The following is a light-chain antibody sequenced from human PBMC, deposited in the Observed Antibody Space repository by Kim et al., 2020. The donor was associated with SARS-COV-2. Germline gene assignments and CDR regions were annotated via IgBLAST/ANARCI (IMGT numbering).Light chain of an antibody. V-gene: IGKV3-11*01. CDR3: QQRSNWPPGT. J-gene: IGKJ2*02. CDR1: QSVSSY. Sequence: EIVLTQSPATLSLSPGERATLSCRASQSVSSYLAWYQQKPGQAPRLLIYDASNRATGIPARFSGSGSGTDFTLTISSLEPEDFAVYYCQQRSNWPPGTVGQGNKLEI. CDR2: DAS.